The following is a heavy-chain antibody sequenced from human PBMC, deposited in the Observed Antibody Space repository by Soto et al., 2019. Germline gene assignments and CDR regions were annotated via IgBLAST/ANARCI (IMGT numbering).Heavy chain of an antibody. D-gene: IGHD6-19*01. CDR2: IWYDGSNK. CDR1: GFTFSSYG. Sequence: GGSLRLSCAASGFTFSSYGMHWVRQALGKGLEWVAVIWYDGSNKYYADSVKGRFTISRDNSKNTLYLQMNSLRAEDTAVYYCARDWRAGIAVAGTFDYWGQGTLVTVSS. CDR3: ARDWRAGIAVAGTFDY. J-gene: IGHJ4*02. V-gene: IGHV3-33*01.